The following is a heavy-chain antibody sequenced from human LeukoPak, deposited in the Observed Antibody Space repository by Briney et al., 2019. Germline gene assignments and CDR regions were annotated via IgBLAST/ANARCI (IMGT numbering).Heavy chain of an antibody. D-gene: IGHD3-22*01. CDR1: GFTFSDYY. Sequence: GSLRLSCAASGFTFSDYYMSWIRQAPGKGLEWVSYISSSSSYTNYADSVKGRFTISRDNAKNSLYLQMNSLRAEDTAVYYCASYRVENYYDSSGYFDYWGQGTLVTVSS. V-gene: IGHV3-11*03. J-gene: IGHJ4*02. CDR3: ASYRVENYYDSSGYFDY. CDR2: ISSSSSYT.